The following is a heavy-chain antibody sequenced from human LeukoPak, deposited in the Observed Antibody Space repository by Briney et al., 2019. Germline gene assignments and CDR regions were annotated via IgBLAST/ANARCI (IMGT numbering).Heavy chain of an antibody. J-gene: IGHJ5*02. CDR1: GGSFSGYY. V-gene: IGHV4-34*01. D-gene: IGHD6-13*01. CDR2: ITQSGST. CDR3: ARGPNGSSDEATARWFDP. Sequence: SETLSLTCAVYGGSFSGYYWSWIHQTPGKGLEWIGEITQSGSTNYNPSLKSRVTISVDTSKNQFSLKLSSVTAADTAVDYCARGPNGSSDEATARWFDPWGQGTLVTVSS.